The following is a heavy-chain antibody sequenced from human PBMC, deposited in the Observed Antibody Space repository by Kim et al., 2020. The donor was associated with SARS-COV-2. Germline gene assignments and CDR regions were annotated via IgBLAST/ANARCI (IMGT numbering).Heavy chain of an antibody. Sequence: SETLSLTCAVSGGSISSSNWWSWVRQPPGKGLEWIGEIYHSGSTNYNPSLKSRVTTSVDKSKNQFSLKLSSVTAADTAVYYCARSITIFGVVITFDYWGQGTLVTVSS. V-gene: IGHV4-4*02. J-gene: IGHJ4*02. CDR3: ARSITIFGVVITFDY. CDR2: IYHSGST. CDR1: GGSISSSNW. D-gene: IGHD3-3*01.